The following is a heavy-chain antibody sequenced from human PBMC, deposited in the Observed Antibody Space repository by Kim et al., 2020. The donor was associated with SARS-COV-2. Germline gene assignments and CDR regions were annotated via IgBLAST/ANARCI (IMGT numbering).Heavy chain of an antibody. CDR2: IDPSDSYT. Sequence: GESLKISCKGSGYSFTSYWISWVRQMPGKGLEWMGRIDPSDSYTNYSPSFQGHVTISADKSISTAYLQWSSLKASDTAMYYCARHGTLDTVVVIAKAPYGMDVWGQGTTVTVSS. J-gene: IGHJ6*02. CDR1: GYSFTSYW. V-gene: IGHV5-10-1*01. CDR3: ARHGTLDTVVVIAKAPYGMDV. D-gene: IGHD2-21*01.